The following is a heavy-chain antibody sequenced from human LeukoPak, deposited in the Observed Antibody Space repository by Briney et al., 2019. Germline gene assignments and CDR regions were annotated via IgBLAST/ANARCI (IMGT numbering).Heavy chain of an antibody. D-gene: IGHD6-13*01. CDR2: IYSTGST. V-gene: IGHV4-4*07. J-gene: IGHJ4*02. CDR3: ARQIASAGTAGFDF. Sequence: SETLSLTCAVSGGSISSYYWSWIRQPAGKGLEWIGRIYSTGSTNYNPSLKSRVTMSVDTSKNQFSLRLGSVTAADTAVYYCARQIASAGTAGFDFWGQGALVTVSS. CDR1: GGSISSYY.